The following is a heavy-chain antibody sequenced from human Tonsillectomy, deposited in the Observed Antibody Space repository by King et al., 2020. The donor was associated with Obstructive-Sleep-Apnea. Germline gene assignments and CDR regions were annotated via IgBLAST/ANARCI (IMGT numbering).Heavy chain of an antibody. CDR1: GFTFDDYA. D-gene: IGHD6-19*01. J-gene: IGHJ4*02. CDR3: AKDIYSGWYEGHFEY. V-gene: IGHV3-9*01. Sequence: EVQLVESGGGLVQPGRPLRLSFGASGFTFDDYAMHWVRQAPGKGLVWVSGISWNSGSIGFADSVKGRFTLSRDNTKNSVYLQMNSLRGEDTAMYYCAKDIYSGWYEGHFEYWGQGALVTVSS. CDR2: ISWNSGSI.